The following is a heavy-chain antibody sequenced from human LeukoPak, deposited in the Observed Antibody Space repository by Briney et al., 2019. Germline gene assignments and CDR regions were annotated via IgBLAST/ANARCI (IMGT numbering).Heavy chain of an antibody. J-gene: IGHJ4*02. D-gene: IGHD4-17*01. V-gene: IGHV3-30-3*01. CDR3: ARDGHGVPLDY. CDR2: ISYDGTEK. Sequence: AGGSLRLSCAASGLSFSSYAMHWVRRAPGKGLEWVAVISYDGTEKYYGDSVKGRFTISRDNSKNTLYLQMNSLRAEDTALYYCARDGHGVPLDYWGQGTLVTVSP. CDR1: GLSFSSYA.